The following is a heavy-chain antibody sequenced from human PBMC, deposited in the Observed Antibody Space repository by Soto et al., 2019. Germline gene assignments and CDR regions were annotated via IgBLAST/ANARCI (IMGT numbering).Heavy chain of an antibody. D-gene: IGHD3-10*01. J-gene: IGHJ4*02. V-gene: IGHV3-30*18. CDR2: ISYDGSNK. CDR3: AKGSWDVRAMPFDY. CDR1: GFTFSSYG. Sequence: QVQLVESGGGVVQPGRSLRLSCAASGFTFSSYGMHWVRQAPGKGLEWVAVISYDGSNKYYADSVKGRFTISRDNSKNTLYLQMNSLRAEDTAVYYCAKGSWDVRAMPFDYWGQGTLVTVSS.